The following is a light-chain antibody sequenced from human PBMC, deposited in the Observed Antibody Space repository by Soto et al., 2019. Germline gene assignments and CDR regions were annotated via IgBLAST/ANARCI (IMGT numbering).Light chain of an antibody. V-gene: IGLV2-14*02. J-gene: IGLJ1*01. Sequence: QSALTQPASVSGSLGQSITISCTGTSSDVGNCDLVSWYQQHPGKAPKLLIYQVTSRASGVSHRFSGSKSGNTAALTISGLQPEDEAEYYCNSYSSTSFYVFGTGTKLTVL. CDR1: SSDVGNCDL. CDR3: NSYSSTSFYV. CDR2: QVT.